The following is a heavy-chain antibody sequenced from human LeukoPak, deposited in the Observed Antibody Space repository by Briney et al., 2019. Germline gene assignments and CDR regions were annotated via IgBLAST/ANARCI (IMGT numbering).Heavy chain of an antibody. CDR3: ARDLGGYGDYGTNFDY. CDR1: GFTFSSHG. Sequence: GGSLRLSCAASGFTFSSHGMNWVRQAPGKGLEWVSGITSGGRTYYADSVKGRFAISRDNSKNTMYLQMNSLRAEDTAVYYCARDLGGYGDYGTNFDYWGQGTLVTVSS. J-gene: IGHJ4*02. D-gene: IGHD4-17*01. V-gene: IGHV3-23*01. CDR2: ITSGGRT.